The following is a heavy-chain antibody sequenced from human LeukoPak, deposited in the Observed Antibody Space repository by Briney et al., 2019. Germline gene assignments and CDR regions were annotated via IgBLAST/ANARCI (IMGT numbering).Heavy chain of an antibody. CDR1: VFTLDDFA. V-gene: IGHV3-9*01. J-gene: IGHJ4*02. CDR2: INWRSVDL. CDR3: VYGGHDY. D-gene: IGHD2/OR15-2a*01. Sequence: GGSLRLSCAVSVFTLDDFAMHWVRQAPGKGLEWVSTINWRSVDLGYADSVKGRFTTSRDTAKKSLYLQMNSLSTEDTAVYFCVYGGHDYWGPGTLVTVSS.